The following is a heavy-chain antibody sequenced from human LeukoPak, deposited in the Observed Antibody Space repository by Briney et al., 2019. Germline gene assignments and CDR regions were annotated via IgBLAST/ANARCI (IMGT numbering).Heavy chain of an antibody. CDR3: ARALSYGFWSYGMDV. CDR2: IYYSGST. J-gene: IGHJ6*02. V-gene: IGHV4-61*01. Sequence: PSETLSLTCTVSGGSVSSGSFYWSWIRQPPGKGLEWIGFIYYSGSTKYNPSLQSRVTISADASKNQLSLKLSSVTAADTAVYYCARALSYGFWSYGMDVWGQGTTVTVSS. D-gene: IGHD5-18*01. CDR1: GGSVSSGSFY.